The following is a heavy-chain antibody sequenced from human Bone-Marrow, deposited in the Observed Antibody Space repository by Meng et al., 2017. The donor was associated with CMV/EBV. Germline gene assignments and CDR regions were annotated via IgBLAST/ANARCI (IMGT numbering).Heavy chain of an antibody. CDR1: GGSFSGYY. CDR2: INHSGST. J-gene: IGHJ5*02. D-gene: IGHD6-6*01. Sequence: AVYGGSFSGYYWSWIRQPPGKGLEWIGEINHSGSTNYNPSLKSRVTISVDTSKNQFSLKLSSVTAADTAVYYCASYSSSYQYNWFDPWGQGTLVTVSS. V-gene: IGHV4-34*01. CDR3: ASYSSSYQYNWFDP.